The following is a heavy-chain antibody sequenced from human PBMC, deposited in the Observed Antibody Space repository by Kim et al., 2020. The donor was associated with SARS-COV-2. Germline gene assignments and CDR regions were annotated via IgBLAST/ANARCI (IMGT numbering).Heavy chain of an antibody. CDR2: ISYDGSNK. CDR3: ARDRDVLLWFGEPSPGAFDI. J-gene: IGHJ3*02. D-gene: IGHD3-10*01. CDR1: GFTFSSYA. Sequence: GGSLRLSCAASGFTFSSYAMHWVRQAPGKGLEWVAVISYDGSNKYYADSVKGRFTISRDNSKNTLYLQMNSLRAEDTAVYYCARDRDVLLWFGEPSPGAFDIWGQGTMVTVSS. V-gene: IGHV3-30*04.